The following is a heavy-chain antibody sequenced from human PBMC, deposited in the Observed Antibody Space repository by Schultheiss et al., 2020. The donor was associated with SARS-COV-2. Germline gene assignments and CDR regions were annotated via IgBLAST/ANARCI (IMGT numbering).Heavy chain of an antibody. Sequence: ASVKVSCTASGYTFTTYIIHWVRQAPGQRLEWMGWINTANGNTKYSQKFQGRVTITRDTSASTVYMELSSLRSEDTAVYYCARDRARIRMILVVSEAFDVWGQGTMVTVSS. CDR1: GYTFTTYI. D-gene: IGHD3-22*01. V-gene: IGHV1-3*04. CDR2: INTANGNT. CDR3: ARDRARIRMILVVSEAFDV. J-gene: IGHJ3*01.